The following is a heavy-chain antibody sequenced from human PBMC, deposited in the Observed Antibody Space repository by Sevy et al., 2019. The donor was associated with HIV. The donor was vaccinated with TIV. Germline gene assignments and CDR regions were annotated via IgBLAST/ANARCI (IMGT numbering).Heavy chain of an antibody. V-gene: IGHV4-59*08. CDR2: IYYNGHI. CDR1: GGSITSLY. CDR3: AGENAWGRGYS. Sequence: SETLSLTCTVSGGSITSLYWNWIRQPPGKGLEWIANIYYNGHINYNPSLKSRVTLSLDQSKNQFSLRRSSVTAADTAMYYCAGENAWGRGYSWGQGTLVTVSS. D-gene: IGHD1-26*01. J-gene: IGHJ4*02.